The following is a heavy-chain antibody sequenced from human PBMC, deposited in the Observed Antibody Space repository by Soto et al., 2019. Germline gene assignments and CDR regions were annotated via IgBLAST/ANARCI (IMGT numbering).Heavy chain of an antibody. J-gene: IGHJ6*02. D-gene: IGHD1-20*01. CDR2: IYPGDSDT. Sequence: GESLKISCKGSGYSFTSYWIGWVRQMPGKGLEWMGIIYPGDSDTRYSPSFQGQVTISADKSISTAYLQWSSLKASDTAMYYCASSSNWNPLEYYYYGMDVWGQGTTVTVSS. CDR1: GYSFTSYW. CDR3: ASSSNWNPLEYYYYGMDV. V-gene: IGHV5-51*01.